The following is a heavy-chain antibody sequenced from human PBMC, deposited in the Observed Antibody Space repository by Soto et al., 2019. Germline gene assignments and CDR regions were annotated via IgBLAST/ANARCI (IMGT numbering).Heavy chain of an antibody. D-gene: IGHD6-13*01. V-gene: IGHV3-23*01. CDR2: ISSSGRST. CDR1: RFTFNSYA. CDR3: AKGAQLAPFDY. J-gene: IGHJ4*02. Sequence: GGSLRLSCAASRFTFNSYAMSWVRQAPGKGLEWVSSISSSGRSTYYAHSVKGRFTISRDNSKSTLYLQMSSLRAEDTAVYYCAKGAQLAPFDYWGQGTLVTVSS.